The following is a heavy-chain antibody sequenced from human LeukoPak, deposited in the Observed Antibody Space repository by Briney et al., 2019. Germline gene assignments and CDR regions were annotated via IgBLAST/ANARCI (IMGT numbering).Heavy chain of an antibody. V-gene: IGHV1-8*01. CDR3: ARGRTATLINWFDP. CDR2: MNPNSGNT. J-gene: IGHJ5*02. Sequence: ASVKVSCKASGYTFTSYDINWVRQATGQGLEWMGWMNPNSGNTGYAQKFQGRVTMTRNTSISTAYMELSSLRSEDTAVYYCARGRTATLINWFDPWGQGTLVTVSS. CDR1: GYTFTSYD. D-gene: IGHD5-24*01.